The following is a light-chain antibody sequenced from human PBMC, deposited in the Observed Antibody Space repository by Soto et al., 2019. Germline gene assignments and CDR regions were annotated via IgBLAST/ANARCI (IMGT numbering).Light chain of an antibody. J-gene: IGKJ1*01. CDR1: QGISSY. Sequence: SQLTQSPSSLSASVGDRVTITCRASQGISSYLAWYQQKPGEARKRLIYCASTLQTGVPSRFRGSGSETEFTVTLTGLQLEEFETYSCIQLKNDPRTSSQGTKGELK. V-gene: IGKV1-9*01. CDR2: CAS. CDR3: IQLKNDPRT.